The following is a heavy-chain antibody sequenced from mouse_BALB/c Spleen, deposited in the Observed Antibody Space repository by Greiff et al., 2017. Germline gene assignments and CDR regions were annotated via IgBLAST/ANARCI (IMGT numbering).Heavy chain of an antibody. Sequence: QVQLKQSGAELVRPGTSVKVSCKASGYAFTNYLIEWVKQRPGQGLEWIGVINPGSGGTNYNEKFKGKATLTADKSSSTAYMQLSSLTSDDSAVYFCARNDYDAAFAYWGQGTLVTVSA. J-gene: IGHJ3*01. V-gene: IGHV1-54*03. CDR2: INPGSGGT. D-gene: IGHD2-4*01. CDR3: ARNDYDAAFAY. CDR1: GYAFTNYL.